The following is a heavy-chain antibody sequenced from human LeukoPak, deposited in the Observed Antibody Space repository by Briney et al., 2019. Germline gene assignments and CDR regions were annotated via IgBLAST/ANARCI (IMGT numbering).Heavy chain of an antibody. CDR2: IYHSGST. CDR1: GGSISSSNW. V-gene: IGHV4-4*02. CDR3: ARQDSEWELLQYNWFDP. Sequence: SETLSLTCAVSGGSISSSNWWSWVRQPPGKGLEWIGEIYHSGSTNYNPSLKSRVTISVDTSKNQFSLKLSSVTAADTAVYYCARQDSEWELLQYNWFDPWGQGTLVTVSS. D-gene: IGHD1-26*01. J-gene: IGHJ5*02.